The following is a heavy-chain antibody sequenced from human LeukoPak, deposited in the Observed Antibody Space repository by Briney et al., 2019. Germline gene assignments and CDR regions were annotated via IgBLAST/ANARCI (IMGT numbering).Heavy chain of an antibody. CDR2: INSDASVT. CDR1: GFTFSNYW. V-gene: IGHV3-74*01. J-gene: IGHJ4*02. D-gene: IGHD3-22*01. CDR3: ARGHTMIAFG. Sequence: GGSLRLSCAASGFTFSNYWMHWVRQTPGKGLVWVSRINSDASVTTYADSVKGRFTISRDNAKNSLYLQMNSLRGEDTAVYYCARGHTMIAFGGGQGTLVTVSS.